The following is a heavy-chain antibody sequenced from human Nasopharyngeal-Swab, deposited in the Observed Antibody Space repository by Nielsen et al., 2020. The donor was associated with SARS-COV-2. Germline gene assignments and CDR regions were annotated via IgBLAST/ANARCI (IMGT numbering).Heavy chain of an antibody. CDR1: GFTVSGSY. D-gene: IGHD2-21*02. Sequence: GESLKISCVASGFTVSGSYMSWVRQAPGKGLEWVSLFHTGDDTNYADAVKGRFTISRDSSKSTMYLQMSSLRGEDTAVYYCARSGAWHRGPDYWGQGTLVTVSS. V-gene: IGHV3-53*01. CDR2: FHTGDDT. CDR3: ARSGAWHRGPDY. J-gene: IGHJ4*02.